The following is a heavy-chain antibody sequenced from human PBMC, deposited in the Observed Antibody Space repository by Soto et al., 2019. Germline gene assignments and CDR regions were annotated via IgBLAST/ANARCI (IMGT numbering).Heavy chain of an antibody. CDR2: ISTYNGDA. CDR1: GYTFSRSG. Sequence: QGQLVQSGAEVRKPGASVKVSCKTSGYTFSRSGISWVRQAPGQGLEWMGWISTYNGDASYAQKLQGRVTMTTDTSTSTPVMERGSLTSDDTAVYSCASGGSVPCYCYGLDVWGQGTTVTVSS. D-gene: IGHD1-26*01. CDR3: ASGGSVPCYCYGLDV. J-gene: IGHJ6*02. V-gene: IGHV1-18*01.